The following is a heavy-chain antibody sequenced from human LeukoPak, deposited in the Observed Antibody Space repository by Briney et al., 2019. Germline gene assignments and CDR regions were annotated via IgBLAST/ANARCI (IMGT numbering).Heavy chain of an antibody. D-gene: IGHD3-16*02. CDR3: AKGTGITFGGVIV. J-gene: IGHJ4*02. V-gene: IGHV3-9*01. CDR2: ISWNSGSI. CDR1: GFTFDDYA. Sequence: PGRSLRLSCAASGFTFDDYAMHWVRQAPGKGLEWVSGISWNSGSIGYADSVKGRFTISRDNAKNSLYLQMNSLRAEDTALYYCAKGTGITFGGVIVWGQGTLVTVSS.